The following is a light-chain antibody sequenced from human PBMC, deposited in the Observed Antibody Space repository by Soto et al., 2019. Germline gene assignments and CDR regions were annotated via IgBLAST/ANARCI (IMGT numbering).Light chain of an antibody. CDR3: QQRSNWPLT. J-gene: IGKJ4*01. CDR2: EAS. Sequence: EIVLTQSPATLSLSPGERATLSYRASQSVRSYLAWYQQKPGQAPRLLIYEASNRATGIPARFSGSGSGTDFTFTISRLEPEDFAVYYCQQRSNWPLTFGGGTKVEIK. CDR1: QSVRSY. V-gene: IGKV3-11*01.